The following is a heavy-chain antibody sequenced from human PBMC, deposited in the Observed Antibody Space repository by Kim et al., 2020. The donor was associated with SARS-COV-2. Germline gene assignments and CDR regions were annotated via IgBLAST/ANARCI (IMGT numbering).Heavy chain of an antibody. Sequence: GGSLRLSCAASGFTFSSFEMSWVRQAPGKGLEWVSYISSLGSARYYAESVKGRFTISRDNAKNSLYLQMNSLRAEDTAVYFCARHTDSGYGDAFDIWGQGTMVTVSS. J-gene: IGHJ3*02. CDR3: ARHTDSGYGDAFDI. CDR2: ISSLGSAR. V-gene: IGHV3-48*03. D-gene: IGHD5-12*01. CDR1: GFTFSSFE.